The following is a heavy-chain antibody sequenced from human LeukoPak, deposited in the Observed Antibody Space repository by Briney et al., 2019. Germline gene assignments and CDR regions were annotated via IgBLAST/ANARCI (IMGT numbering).Heavy chain of an antibody. D-gene: IGHD5-18*01. CDR3: ATIQEWKFDY. V-gene: IGHV3-7*01. CDR2: INQGGNGK. Sequence: GGSLRLSCAASGFTFRSYFMSWVRQAPGKGLEWVANINQGGNGKYYVDSVKGRFTISRDNAKNSLYLEMNSLRAEDTAIYYCATIQEWKFDYWGQGALVTVSS. CDR1: GFTFRSYF. J-gene: IGHJ4*02.